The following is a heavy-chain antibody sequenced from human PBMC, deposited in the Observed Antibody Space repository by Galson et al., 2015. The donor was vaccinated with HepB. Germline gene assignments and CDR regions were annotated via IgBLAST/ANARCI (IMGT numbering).Heavy chain of an antibody. J-gene: IGHJ6*03. CDR3: ARPVGLIVVVPAANHRYYYYMDV. CDR2: IDWDDDK. D-gene: IGHD2-2*01. Sequence: PALVKPTQTLTLTCTFSGFSLSTSGMRVSWIRQPPGKALEWLARIDWDDDKYCSTSLKTRLTISKDTSKNQVVLTMTNMDPVDTATYYCARPVGLIVVVPAANHRYYYYMDVWGKGTTVTVSS. V-gene: IGHV2-70*04. CDR1: GFSLSTSGMR.